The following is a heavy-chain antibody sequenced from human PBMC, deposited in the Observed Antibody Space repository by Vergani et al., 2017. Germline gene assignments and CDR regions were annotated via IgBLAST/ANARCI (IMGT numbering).Heavy chain of an antibody. CDR2: IYTSGST. J-gene: IGHJ6*03. V-gene: IGHV4-4*07. D-gene: IGHD4-11*01. CDR1: GGSISSYY. CDR3: AREYQEIDYSNSPSYYYMDV. Sequence: QVQLQESGPGLVKPSETLSLTCTVSGGSISSYYWSWIRQPAGKGLEWIGRIYTSGSTNYNPSLKSRVTMSVDTSKNQFSLKLSSVTAADTAVYYCAREYQEIDYSNSPSYYYMDVWGKGTTVTVSS.